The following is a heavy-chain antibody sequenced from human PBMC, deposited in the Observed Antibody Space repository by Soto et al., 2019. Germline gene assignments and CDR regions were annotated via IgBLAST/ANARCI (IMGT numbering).Heavy chain of an antibody. CDR2: ISAYNGNT. D-gene: IGHD6-19*01. J-gene: IGHJ4*02. Sequence: ASVKVSCKASGYTFTSYGIGWVRQAPGQGLEWMGWISAYNGNTNYAQKLQGRVTMTTDTSTSTAYMELRSLRSDDTAVDYCARDRSGWCDDCGQGTRVSVSS. CDR1: GYTFTSYG. V-gene: IGHV1-18*04. CDR3: ARDRSGWCDD.